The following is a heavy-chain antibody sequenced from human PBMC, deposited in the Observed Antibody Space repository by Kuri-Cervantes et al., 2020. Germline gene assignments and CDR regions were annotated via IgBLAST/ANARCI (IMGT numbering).Heavy chain of an antibody. CDR2: SKAAGEGT. J-gene: IGHJ4*02. V-gene: IGHV3-23*01. D-gene: IGHD1-1*01. CDR1: GFTFSNFL. CDR3: CKDHEEYNWRHDS. Sequence: GGSLRLSCAASGFTFSNFLMSWVRQAPGKGLEWVSSSKAAGEGTYYAESVKGRFTISRDDSKNALFLQINSLGDEDTAMYYCCKDHEEYNWRHDSWGRGTLVTVSS.